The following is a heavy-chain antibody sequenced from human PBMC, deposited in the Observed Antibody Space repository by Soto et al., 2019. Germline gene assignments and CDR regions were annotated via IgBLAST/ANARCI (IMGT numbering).Heavy chain of an antibody. J-gene: IGHJ6*02. CDR2: ISYDGSNK. D-gene: IGHD6-19*01. CDR1: GFTFSSYG. CDR3: AKGSAVAGIDYYYGMDV. V-gene: IGHV3-30*18. Sequence: PGGSLRLSCAASGFTFSSYGMHWVRQAPGKGLEWVAVISYDGSNKYYADSVKGRFTISRDNSKNTLYLQMNSLRAEDTAVYYCAKGSAVAGIDYYYGMDVWGQGTTVTVSS.